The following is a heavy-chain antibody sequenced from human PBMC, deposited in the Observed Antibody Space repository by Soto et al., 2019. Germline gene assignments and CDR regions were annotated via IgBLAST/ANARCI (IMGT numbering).Heavy chain of an antibody. CDR3: ARDYYDSSGYYLGRYFDL. CDR2: ISAYNGNT. CDR1: GYTFTSYG. V-gene: IGHV1-18*04. J-gene: IGHJ2*01. D-gene: IGHD3-22*01. Sequence: RASVKVSCKASGYTFTSYGISWVRQAPGQGLEWMGWISAYNGNTNYAQKLQGRVTMTTDTSTSTAYMELRSLRSDDTAVYYCARDYYDSSGYYLGRYFDLWGRGTLVTVSS.